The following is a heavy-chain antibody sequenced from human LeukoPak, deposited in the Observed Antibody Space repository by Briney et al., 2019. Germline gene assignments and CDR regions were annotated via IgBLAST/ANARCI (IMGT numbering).Heavy chain of an antibody. CDR2: INTDGSTT. Sequence: GGSLRLSCAASGFTFSRYWMHWVRQAPGKGLVWVSLINTDGSTTSCADSVKGRFTISRDNAKNTLYLQMNSLRAEDTAVYYCAKVDSSSSSWGQRTLVTVSS. J-gene: IGHJ4*02. CDR3: AKVDSSSSS. D-gene: IGHD6-6*01. V-gene: IGHV3-74*01. CDR1: GFTFSRYW.